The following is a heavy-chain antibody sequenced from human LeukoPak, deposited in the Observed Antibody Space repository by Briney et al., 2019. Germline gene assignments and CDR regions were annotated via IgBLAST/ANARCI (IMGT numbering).Heavy chain of an antibody. V-gene: IGHV3-23*01. D-gene: IGHD1-26*01. CDR3: ARGGFGGSPPDY. CDR2: ISGSGGST. J-gene: IGHJ4*02. CDR1: GFTFSSYA. Sequence: GGSLRLSCAASGFTFSSYAMSWVRQAPGRGLEWVSVISGSGGSTYYADSVKGRFTISRDNSKNTLYLQMNSLRGDDTAVYYCARGGFGGSPPDYWGQGTLVTVSS.